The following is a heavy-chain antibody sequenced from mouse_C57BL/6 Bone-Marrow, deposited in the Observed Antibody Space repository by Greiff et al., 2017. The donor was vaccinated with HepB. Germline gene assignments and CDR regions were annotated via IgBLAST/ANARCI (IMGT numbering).Heavy chain of an antibody. CDR3: AGAYYSNYNYAMDY. D-gene: IGHD2-5*01. CDR1: GFTFSDYG. J-gene: IGHJ4*01. Sequence: EVKLMESGGGLVKPGGSLKLSCAASGFTFSDYGMHWVRQAPEKGLEWVAYISSGSSTIYYADTVKGRFTISRDNAKNTLFLQMTSLRSEDTAMYYCAGAYYSNYNYAMDYWGQGTSVTVSS. CDR2: ISSGSSTI. V-gene: IGHV5-17*01.